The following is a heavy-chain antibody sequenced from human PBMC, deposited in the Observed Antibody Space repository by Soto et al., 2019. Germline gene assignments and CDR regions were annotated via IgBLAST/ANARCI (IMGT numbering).Heavy chain of an antibody. V-gene: IGHV1-2*02. CDR1: GYTFTGYY. Sequence: ASVKVSCKASGYTFTGYYMHWVRQAPGQGLEWMGWINPNSGGTNYAQSFQGRVTMTTDTSTSTAYMELRSLTSDDTAVYYCARDLDPSGSYYTDYWGPGTLVTVSS. J-gene: IGHJ4*02. D-gene: IGHD3-10*01. CDR2: INPNSGGT. CDR3: ARDLDPSGSYYTDY.